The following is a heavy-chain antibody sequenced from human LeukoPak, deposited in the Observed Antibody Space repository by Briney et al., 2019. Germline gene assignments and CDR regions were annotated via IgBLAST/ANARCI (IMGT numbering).Heavy chain of an antibody. D-gene: IGHD3-10*01. CDR2: ISYDGSNK. CDR1: GFTFSSYG. Sequence: RTGGSLRLSCAASGFTFSSYGMHWVRQAPGKGLEWVAVISYDGSNKYYADSVKGRFTISRDNSKNTLYLQVGSLRAEDMAVYYCARDQGGHIALVRGYTDNWFDPWGQGTLVTVSS. J-gene: IGHJ5*02. CDR3: ARDQGGHIALVRGYTDNWFDP. V-gene: IGHV3-30*03.